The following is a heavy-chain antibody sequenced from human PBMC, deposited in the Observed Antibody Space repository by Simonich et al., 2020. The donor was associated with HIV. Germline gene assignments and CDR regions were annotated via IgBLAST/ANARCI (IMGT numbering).Heavy chain of an antibody. CDR1: GSTFTNYG. J-gene: IGHJ4*02. Sequence: QVQLVQSGAEVKKPGASVKVSCKASGSTFTNYGLTWGRQAPGQGPEYMGWIRTYNGDTNYAQKYRGRVTMTTDTPTSTAYMELRSLRSDDTAVYYCARGDPFFDYWGQGALVTVSS. V-gene: IGHV1-18*01. CDR3: ARGDPFFDY. CDR2: IRTYNGDT.